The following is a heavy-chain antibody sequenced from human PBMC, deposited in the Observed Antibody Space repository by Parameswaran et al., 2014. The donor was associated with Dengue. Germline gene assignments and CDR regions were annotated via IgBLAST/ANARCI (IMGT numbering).Heavy chain of an antibody. V-gene: IGHV4-39*01. Sequence: ASETLSLTCTVSGGSISSSSYYWGWIRQPPGKGLEWIGSIYYSGSTYYNPSLKSRVTISVDTSKNQFSLKLSSVTAADTAVYYCARQRWELPHWFDPWGQGTLVTVSS. CDR3: ARQRWELPHWFDP. D-gene: IGHD1-26*01. CDR2: IYYSGST. CDR1: GGSISSSSYY. J-gene: IGHJ5*02.